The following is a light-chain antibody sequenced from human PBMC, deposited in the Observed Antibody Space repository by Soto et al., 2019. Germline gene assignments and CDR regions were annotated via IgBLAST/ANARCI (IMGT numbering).Light chain of an antibody. CDR3: QQYSNWPRT. Sequence: EIVMTQSPATLSVSPGERATLSCRASQSVSDYLAWYQQTPGQPPRLLIYTASTRATGIPARFSGSRSGTEFTLTISSLQSEDFAVYYCQQYSNWPRTFGQGTRVEIK. CDR2: TAS. CDR1: QSVSDY. V-gene: IGKV3-15*01. J-gene: IGKJ1*01.